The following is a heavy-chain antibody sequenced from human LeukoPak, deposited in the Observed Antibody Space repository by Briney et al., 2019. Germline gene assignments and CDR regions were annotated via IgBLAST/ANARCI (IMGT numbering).Heavy chain of an antibody. J-gene: IGHJ3*02. CDR3: ATDYGGNSGAFDI. V-gene: IGHV3-21*01. Sequence: GGSLRLSCAASGFTFSSYNMNWVRQAPGKGLEWVSSISSSSTYIYYADSMKGRFTISRDNAKNSLYLQMNSLRAEDTAVYYCATDYGGNSGAFDIWGQGTMVTVSS. CDR2: ISSSSTYI. D-gene: IGHD4-23*01. CDR1: GFTFSSYN.